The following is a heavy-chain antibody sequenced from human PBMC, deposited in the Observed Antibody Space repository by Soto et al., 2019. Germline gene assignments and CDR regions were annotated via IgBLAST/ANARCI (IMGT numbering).Heavy chain of an antibody. CDR3: ARDGLSIAAAGNYYGMDV. V-gene: IGHV1-3*01. D-gene: IGHD6-13*01. CDR1: GYTFTSYA. J-gene: IGHJ6*02. Sequence: ASVKVSCKASGYTFTSYAMHWVRQAPGQRLEWMGWINAGNGNTKYSQKFQGRVTITRDTSASTAYMELSSLRSEDTDVYYCARDGLSIAAAGNYYGMDVWGQGTTVTVSS. CDR2: INAGNGNT.